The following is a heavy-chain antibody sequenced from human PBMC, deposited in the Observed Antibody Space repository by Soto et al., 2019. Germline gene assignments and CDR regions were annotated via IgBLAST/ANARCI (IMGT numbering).Heavy chain of an antibody. V-gene: IGHV3-7*05. CDR1: GFTFSSYW. CDR3: SRERGYGAFDI. Sequence: PGGSLRLSCAASGFTFSSYWMSWVRQAPGKGLEWVANIKQDGSEKYYVDSVKGRFTISRDNAKNSLYLQMNSLRAEDTAVYYCSRERGYGAFDIWGQGTMVTVSS. CDR2: IKQDGSEK. J-gene: IGHJ3*02. D-gene: IGHD5-12*01.